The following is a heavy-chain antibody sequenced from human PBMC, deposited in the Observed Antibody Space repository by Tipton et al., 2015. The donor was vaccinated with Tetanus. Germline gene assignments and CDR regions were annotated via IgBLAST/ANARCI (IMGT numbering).Heavy chain of an antibody. CDR2: VDSSGST. J-gene: IGHJ5*02. D-gene: IGHD1-26*01. V-gene: IGHV4-59*01. CDR3: ARDHRLSASYAGWFDP. Sequence: TLSLTCTVSGGSINPYYWSWIRQPPGKGLEWIGNVDSSGSTYYNPSLKGRVTISVDTSTTQFSLRLNSVTAADTAIYYCARDHRLSASYAGWFDPWGQGTLVTVSS. CDR1: GGSINPYY.